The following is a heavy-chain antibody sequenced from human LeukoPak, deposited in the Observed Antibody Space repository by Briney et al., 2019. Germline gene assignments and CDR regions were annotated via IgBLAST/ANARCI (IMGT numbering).Heavy chain of an antibody. D-gene: IGHD2-15*01. CDR3: ASVVVVAATWGTVGY. V-gene: IGHV4-39*01. Sequence: PSETLSLTCTVSGGSISSSSYYWGWIRQPPGKGLEWIGSIYYSGSTYYNPPLKSRVTISVDTSKNQFSLKLSSVTAADTAVYYCASVVVVAATWGTVGYWGQGTLVTVSS. J-gene: IGHJ4*02. CDR1: GGSISSSSYY. CDR2: IYYSGST.